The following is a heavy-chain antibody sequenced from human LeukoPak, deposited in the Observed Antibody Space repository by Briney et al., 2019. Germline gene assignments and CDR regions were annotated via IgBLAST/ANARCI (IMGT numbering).Heavy chain of an antibody. CDR1: GGSFSGYY. CDR3: ARRYSGYSRWFDP. V-gene: IGHV4-34*01. CDR2: INHSGST. D-gene: IGHD5-12*01. J-gene: IGHJ5*02. Sequence: SETLSLTCAVYGGSFSGYYWSWIRQPPGKGLEWIGEINHSGSTYYNPSLKSRVTISVDTSKNQFSLKLSSVTAADTAVYYCARRYSGYSRWFDPWGQGTLVTVSS.